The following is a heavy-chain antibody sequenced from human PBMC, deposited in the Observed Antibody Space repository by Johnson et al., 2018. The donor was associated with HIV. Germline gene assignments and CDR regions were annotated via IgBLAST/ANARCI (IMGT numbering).Heavy chain of an antibody. CDR2: ISSSGSTI. J-gene: IGHJ3*02. V-gene: IGHV3-11*04. CDR1: GFTFSDYY. D-gene: IGHD2-2*01. CDR3: ARDRWYCSSTSCQKDAFDI. Sequence: QVQLVESGGGLVKPGGSLRLSCAASGFTFSDYYMSWIRQAPGKGLEWVSYISSSGSTIYYADSVKGRFTISRDNAKNSLYLQMHSLRAEDTAVYYCARDRWYCSSTSCQKDAFDIWGQGTMVTVSS.